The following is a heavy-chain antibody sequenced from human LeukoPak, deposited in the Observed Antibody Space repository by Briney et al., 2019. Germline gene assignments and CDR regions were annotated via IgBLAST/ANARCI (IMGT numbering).Heavy chain of an antibody. CDR1: GYTFTSYY. D-gene: IGHD2-2*01. CDR2: INPSGGST. CDR3: ARDQFRLGEDIVVVPAAFDY. J-gene: IGHJ4*02. V-gene: IGHV1-46*01. Sequence: GASVKVSCKASGYTFTSYYMHWVRQAPGQGLEWMGIINPSGGSTSYAQKFQGRVTMTRDTSTSTVYMELSSLRSEDTAVYYCARDQFRLGEDIVVVPAAFDYWGQGTLVTVSS.